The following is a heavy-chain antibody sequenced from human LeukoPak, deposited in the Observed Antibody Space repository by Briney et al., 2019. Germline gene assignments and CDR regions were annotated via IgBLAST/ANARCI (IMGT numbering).Heavy chain of an antibody. J-gene: IGHJ5*02. D-gene: IGHD3-22*01. CDR2: IYYSGST. CDR1: GGSISSGDYY. V-gene: IGHV4-30-4*01. CDR3: ARDRAHYYDSSGYAGWFDP. Sequence: SETLSLTCTVSGGSISSGDYYWSWIRQPPGKGLEWIGYIYYSGSTYYNPSLKSRVTISVDTSKNQFSLKPSSVTAADTAVYYCARDRAHYYDSSGYAGWFDPWGQGTLVTVSS.